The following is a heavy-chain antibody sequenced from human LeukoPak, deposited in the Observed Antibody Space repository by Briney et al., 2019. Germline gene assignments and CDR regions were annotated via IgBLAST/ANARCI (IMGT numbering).Heavy chain of an antibody. CDR3: AKRGVVIRVILVGLHKEAYYFDS. D-gene: IGHD3-22*01. CDR2: MSDSGGRT. V-gene: IGHV3-23*01. CDR1: GITLSNYG. Sequence: GGSLRLSCAVSGITLSNYGMSWVRQAPGKGLEWVAGMSDSGGRTNYADSVKGRFTISRDNPKNTLYLQMNSLRAEDTAVYFCAKRGVVIRVILVGLHKEAYYFDSWGQGALVTVSS. J-gene: IGHJ4*02.